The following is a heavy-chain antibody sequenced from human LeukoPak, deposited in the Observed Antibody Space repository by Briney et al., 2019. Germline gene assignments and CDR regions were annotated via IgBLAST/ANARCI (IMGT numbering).Heavy chain of an antibody. CDR2: VNAGGDT. CDR1: GGPFTGHY. J-gene: IGHJ4*02. CDR3: ASGEDCSGGSCYRPLDY. Sequence: SETLSLTCAVYGGPFTGHYWTWIRQPPGKGLEWIGEVNAGGDTYYNPSLGSRVTISLDTSKNQFSLRLNSVTAADTALYYCASGEDCSGGSCYRPLDYGGQGTLVTVSS. V-gene: IGHV4-34*01. D-gene: IGHD2-15*01.